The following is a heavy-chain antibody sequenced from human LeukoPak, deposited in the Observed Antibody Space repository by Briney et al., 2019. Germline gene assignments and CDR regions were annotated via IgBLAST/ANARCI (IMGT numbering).Heavy chain of an antibody. D-gene: IGHD3-22*01. Sequence: PSETLSLTCTVSGYSISSGYYWGWIRQPPGKGLEWIGSIYHSGSTYYNPSLKSRVTISVDTSKNQFSLKLSSVTAADTAVYYCAGLPLFWYDSSGYYRNDYWGQGTLVTVSS. V-gene: IGHV4-38-2*02. CDR1: GYSISSGYY. CDR3: AGLPLFWYDSSGYYRNDY. CDR2: IYHSGST. J-gene: IGHJ4*02.